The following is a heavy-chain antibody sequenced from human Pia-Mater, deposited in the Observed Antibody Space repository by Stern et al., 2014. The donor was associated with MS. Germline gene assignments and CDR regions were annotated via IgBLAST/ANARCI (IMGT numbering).Heavy chain of an antibody. V-gene: IGHV4-39*02. CDR1: GGSITNRDY. CDR3: ARGVTAVTNYVPNWCFDL. J-gene: IGHJ2*01. CDR2: VYYSGIT. Sequence: QVQLQESGPGLVKPSETLSLTCSVSGGSITNRDYWGWIRQSPGKGLEWIGSVYYSGITYYRPSLKSRATLSIDTSQTHFSLQLIFVTATDTAVYFCARGVTAVTNYVPNWCFDLWGRGTLVTISS. D-gene: IGHD4-11*01.